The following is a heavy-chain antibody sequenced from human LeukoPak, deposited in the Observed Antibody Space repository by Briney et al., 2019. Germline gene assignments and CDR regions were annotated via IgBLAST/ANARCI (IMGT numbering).Heavy chain of an antibody. CDR1: GGSISSRSYY. V-gene: IGHV4-39*07. CDR2: IYYSGST. CDR3: ARGHDYGDFPFDY. D-gene: IGHD4-17*01. J-gene: IGHJ4*02. Sequence: SETLSLTCTVSGGSISSRSYYWGWIRQPPGKGLEWIGSIYYSGSTNYNPSLKSRVTISVDKSKNQFSLKLSSVTAADTAVYYCARGHDYGDFPFDYWGQGTLVTVSS.